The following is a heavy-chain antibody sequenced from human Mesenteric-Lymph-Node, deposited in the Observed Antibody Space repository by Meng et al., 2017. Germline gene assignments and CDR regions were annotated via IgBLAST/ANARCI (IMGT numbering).Heavy chain of an antibody. CDR1: GFTFSSYA. J-gene: IGHJ4*02. Sequence: GGSLRLSCAASGFTFSSYAMSWVRQAPGKGLEWVSAISGSGGSTYYADSVKGRFTMSRDNAKNTLYLHMDSLRAEDTAMYYCTRIDSLGPWTNDYWGQGTLVTVSS. V-gene: IGHV3-23*01. CDR3: TRIDSLGPWTNDY. CDR2: ISGSGGST. D-gene: IGHD3/OR15-3a*01.